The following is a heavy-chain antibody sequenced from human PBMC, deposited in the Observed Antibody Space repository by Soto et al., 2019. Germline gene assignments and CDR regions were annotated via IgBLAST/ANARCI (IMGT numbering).Heavy chain of an antibody. V-gene: IGHV3-23*01. CDR1: GFTFSSYA. D-gene: IGHD2-2*01. CDR3: AKRSFFYCSSTSCPLDY. J-gene: IGHJ4*02. Sequence: GGSLRLSCAASGFTFSSYAMSWVRQAPGKGLEWVSAISGSGGSTYYADSVKGRFTISRDNSKNTLYLQMNSLRAEDTAVYYCAKRSFFYCSSTSCPLDYWGQGTLVTVSS. CDR2: ISGSGGST.